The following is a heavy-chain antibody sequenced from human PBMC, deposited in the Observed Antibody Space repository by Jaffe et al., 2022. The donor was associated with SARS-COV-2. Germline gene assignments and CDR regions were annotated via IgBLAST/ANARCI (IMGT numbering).Heavy chain of an antibody. CDR1: GGSFSGYY. CDR3: ARAEDYHDDYYYGMDV. J-gene: IGHJ6*02. Sequence: QVQLQQWGAGLLKPSETLSLTCAVYGGSFSGYYWSWIRQPPGKGLEWIGEINHSGSTNYNPSLKSRVTISVDTSKNQFSLKLSSVTAADTAVYYCARAEDYHDDYYYGMDVWGQGTTVTVSS. D-gene: IGHD3-22*01. CDR2: INHSGST. V-gene: IGHV4-34*01.